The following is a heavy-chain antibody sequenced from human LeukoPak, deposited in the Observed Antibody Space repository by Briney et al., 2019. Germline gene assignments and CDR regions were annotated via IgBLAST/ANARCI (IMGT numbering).Heavy chain of an antibody. Sequence: GTSLRLSCAASGFTFISYAIHWVRQAPGKGLEWVAVISFHGTDTFYADSVKGRFTISRDNSKNTLYLQMNSLRAEDTAVYYCAKVRYYGSGSSYYFDYWGQGTLVTVSS. CDR2: ISFHGTDT. D-gene: IGHD3-10*01. CDR3: AKVRYYGSGSSYYFDY. CDR1: GFTFISYA. J-gene: IGHJ4*02. V-gene: IGHV3-30*04.